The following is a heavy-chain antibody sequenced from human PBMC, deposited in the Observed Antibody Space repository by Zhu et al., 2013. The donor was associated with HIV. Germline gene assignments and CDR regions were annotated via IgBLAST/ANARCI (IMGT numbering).Heavy chain of an antibody. Sequence: QVQLQESGPGLVKPSGTLSLTCAVSGGSISSSNWWSWVRQPPGKGLEWIGEIYHSGSTNYNPSLKSRVTISVDKSKNQFSLKLSSVTAADTAVYYCARIRRGSYGLGVYYYYYYYMDVWGKGTTVTVSS. CDR2: IYHSGST. CDR3: ARIRRGSYGLGVYYYYYYYMDV. CDR1: GGSISSSNW. D-gene: IGHD4-17*01. J-gene: IGHJ6*03. V-gene: IGHV4-4*02.